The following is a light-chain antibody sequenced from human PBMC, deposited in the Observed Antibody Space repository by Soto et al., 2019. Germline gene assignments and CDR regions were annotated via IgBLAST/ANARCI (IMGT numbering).Light chain of an antibody. J-gene: IGKJ1*01. Sequence: DIHMTQSPPSLLASLGDRVTFPXRASQSISIWFAWYQQNPVXXPKLXXXDDXSLESGVPSRFRGSGSGKEFTLTISSLQPDDFATYYCQQYNRYATWTFGQGTKVDIK. CDR2: DDX. CDR3: QQYNRYATWT. CDR1: QSISIW. V-gene: IGKV1-5*01.